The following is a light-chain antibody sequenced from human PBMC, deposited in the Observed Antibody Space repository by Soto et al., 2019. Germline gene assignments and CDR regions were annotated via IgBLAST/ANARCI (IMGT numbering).Light chain of an antibody. CDR3: QQYSSTPRT. J-gene: IGKJ1*01. V-gene: IGKV3-20*01. CDR1: QSIGTNY. CDR2: AAS. Sequence: ENRLTQSPGTLSLSPGERATLSCRASQSIGTNYVAWFQQKPGQAPTLLIYAASRRATGIPDRFSGSGSGTEFTLTISILEPDDFAVYLCQQYSSTPRTFGQGTKV.